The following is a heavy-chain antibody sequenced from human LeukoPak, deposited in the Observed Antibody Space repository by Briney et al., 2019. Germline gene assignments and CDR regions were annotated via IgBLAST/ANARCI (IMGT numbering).Heavy chain of an antibody. V-gene: IGHV4-34*01. CDR2: INHSGST. J-gene: IGHJ4*02. CDR3: ARGKSTVTTFVDY. D-gene: IGHD4-17*01. Sequence: SETLSLTCAVYGGSFSGYYWSWIRQPPGKGLEWIGEINHSGSTNYNPSLKSRVTISVDTSKNQFSLKLSSVTAADTAVYYCARGKSTVTTFVDYWGQGTLVTVPS. CDR1: GGSFSGYY.